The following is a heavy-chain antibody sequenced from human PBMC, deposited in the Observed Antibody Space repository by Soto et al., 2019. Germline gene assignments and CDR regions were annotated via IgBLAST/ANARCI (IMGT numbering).Heavy chain of an antibody. D-gene: IGHD3-3*02. CDR2: SNPSGFS. V-gene: IGHV4-34*01. CDR1: GGSFSGHS. J-gene: IGHJ6*02. Sequence: QVQLHQCGAGLLKPSETLSLTCAVDGGSFSGHSWTWIRQAPGKGLEWIGESNPSGFSKYISSLKSRVSMSVDPSKNQFSLILHSVTAEYTAVYYCARERQYYHLWSAYKNEGPHGLDVCGQGTGVTVSS. CDR3: ARERQYYHLWSAYKNEGPHGLDV.